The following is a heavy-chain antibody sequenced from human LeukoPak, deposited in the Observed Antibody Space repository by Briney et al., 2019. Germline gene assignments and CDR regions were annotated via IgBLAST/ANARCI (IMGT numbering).Heavy chain of an antibody. V-gene: IGHV4-34*01. CDR1: GGSFSGYY. CDR2: INHSGST. Sequence: PSETLSLTCAVYGGSFSGYYGSWIRQPPGKGLEWIGEINHSGSTNYNPSLKSRVTISVDTSKNQFSLKLSSVTAADTAVYYCARVGYSSSSDYWGQGTLVTVSS. D-gene: IGHD6-13*01. CDR3: ARVGYSSSSDY. J-gene: IGHJ4*02.